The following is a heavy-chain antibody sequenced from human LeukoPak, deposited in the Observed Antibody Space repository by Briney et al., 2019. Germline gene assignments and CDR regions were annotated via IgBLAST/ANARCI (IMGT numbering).Heavy chain of an antibody. D-gene: IGHD1-1*01. J-gene: IGHJ4*02. CDR2: IHPGRGDT. V-gene: IGHV1-2*02. Sequence: ASVKVSCKALGYTFTDHYFHWLRQAPGQGIEWMGWIHPGRGDTNIAQKFQGRVSLTRDMSISTAYMELSRLSSDDTAVYYCARVQVSDDNWGFFDYWGQGTLVTVSS. CDR1: GYTFTDHY. CDR3: ARVQVSDDNWGFFDY.